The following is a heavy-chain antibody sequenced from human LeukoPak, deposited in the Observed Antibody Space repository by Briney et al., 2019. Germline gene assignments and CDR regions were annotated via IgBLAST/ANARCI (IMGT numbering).Heavy chain of an antibody. CDR3: AREAADRLWFGYAFDI. V-gene: IGHV1-69*13. D-gene: IGHD3-10*01. J-gene: IGHJ3*02. CDR2: IIPIFGTA. Sequence: ASVKVSCRASGGTFSGYAISWVRQAPGQGLEWMGGIIPIFGTANYAQKFQGRVTITADESTSTAYMELSSLRSEDTAVYYCAREAADRLWFGYAFDIWGQGTMVTVSS. CDR1: GGTFSGYA.